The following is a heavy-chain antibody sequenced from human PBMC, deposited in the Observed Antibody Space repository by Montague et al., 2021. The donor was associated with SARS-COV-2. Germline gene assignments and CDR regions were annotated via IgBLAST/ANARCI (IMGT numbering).Heavy chain of an antibody. V-gene: IGHV4-39*01. Sequence: SETLSLTCSVSGGSFSSNRYYLAWIRQPPGKGPDWIGSLYYNGSTYYXXXLESRVTMSLDRSKNHFSLNLTSVTAADTAVYYCARHRISYDEGGGSPPYYSDYWGRGTLVTVSS. J-gene: IGHJ4*02. CDR1: GGSFSSNRYY. D-gene: IGHD3-22*01. CDR2: LYYNGST. CDR3: ARHRISYDEGGGSPPYYSDY.